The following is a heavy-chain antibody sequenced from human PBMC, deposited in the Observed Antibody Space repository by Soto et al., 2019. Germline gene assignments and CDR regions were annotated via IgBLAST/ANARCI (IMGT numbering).Heavy chain of an antibody. CDR3: AKDNRLLWFGELSGY. J-gene: IGHJ4*02. D-gene: IGHD3-10*01. V-gene: IGHV3-30*18. Sequence: PGGSLRLSCAASGFTFSSYGMHWVRQAPGKGLEWVAVISYDGSNKYYADSVKGQFTISRDNSKNTLYLQMNSLRAEDTAVYYCAKDNRLLWFGELSGYWGQGTLVIVSS. CDR1: GFTFSSYG. CDR2: ISYDGSNK.